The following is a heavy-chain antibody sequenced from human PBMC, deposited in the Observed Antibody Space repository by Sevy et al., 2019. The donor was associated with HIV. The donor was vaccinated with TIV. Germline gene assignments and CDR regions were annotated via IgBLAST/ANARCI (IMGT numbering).Heavy chain of an antibody. CDR1: GGSISSYY. J-gene: IGHJ3*02. CDR2: IYYSGST. V-gene: IGHV4-59*13. CDR3: ARAAYCGGDCYSGDAFDI. D-gene: IGHD2-21*02. Sequence: SETLSLTCTVSGGSISSYYWSWIRQPPGKGLEWIGYIYYSGSTNYNPSLKSRVTISVDTSKNQFSLKLSSVTAADTAVYYCARAAYCGGDCYSGDAFDIWGQGTMVNVSS.